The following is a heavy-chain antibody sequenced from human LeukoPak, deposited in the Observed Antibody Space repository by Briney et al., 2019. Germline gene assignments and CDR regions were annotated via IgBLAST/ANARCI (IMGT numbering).Heavy chain of an antibody. V-gene: IGHV1-46*01. CDR2: INPSGGST. Sequence: GASVKVSCKASGYTFTSYYMHWVRQAPGQGLEWMGIINPSGGSTSYAQKFQGRVTMTRDMSTSTVYMELSSLRSDDTAVYYCARDRVTTFANYYMDVWGKGTTVTISS. D-gene: IGHD4-11*01. CDR3: ARDRVTTFANYYMDV. J-gene: IGHJ6*03. CDR1: GYTFTSYY.